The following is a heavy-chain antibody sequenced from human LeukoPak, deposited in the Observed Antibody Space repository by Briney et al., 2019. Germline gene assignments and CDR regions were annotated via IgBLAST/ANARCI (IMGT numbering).Heavy chain of an antibody. Sequence: GGSLRLSCAASGFTFSSYAMSWVRQAPGKGLEWVSVIYSGGSTYYADSVKGRFTISRDNSKNTLYLQMNSLRAEDTAVYYCARDALLSDAFDIWGQGTMVTVSS. CDR3: ARDALLSDAFDI. CDR1: GFTFSSYA. V-gene: IGHV3-66*01. D-gene: IGHD3-10*01. CDR2: IYSGGST. J-gene: IGHJ3*02.